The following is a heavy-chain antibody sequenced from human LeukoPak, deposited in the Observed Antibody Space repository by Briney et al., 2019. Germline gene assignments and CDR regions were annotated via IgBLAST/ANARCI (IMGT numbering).Heavy chain of an antibody. J-gene: IGHJ6*03. CDR3: ARDKIAVAGKRPSYYYYMDV. CDR1: GGSISSYY. CDR2: IYTSGST. Sequence: SETLSLTCTVSGGSISSYYWSWIRQPAGKGLEWIGRIYTSGSTNYNPSLKSRVTISVDKSKSQFSLKLSSVTAADTAVYYCARDKIAVAGKRPSYYYYMDVWGKGTTVTVSS. V-gene: IGHV4-4*07. D-gene: IGHD6-19*01.